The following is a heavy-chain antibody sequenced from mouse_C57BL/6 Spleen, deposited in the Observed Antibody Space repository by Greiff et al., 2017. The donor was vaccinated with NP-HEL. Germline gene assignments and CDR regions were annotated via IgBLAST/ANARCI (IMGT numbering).Heavy chain of an antibody. D-gene: IGHD1-1*01. J-gene: IGHJ2*01. CDR2: INPSSGYT. V-gene: IGHV1-4*01. Sequence: VQLQQSGAELARPGASVKMSCKASGYTFTSYTMHWVKQRPGQGLEWIGYINPSSGYTKYNQKFKDKATLTADKSSSPAYMQLSSLTSEDSAVYYCARYYGSSDYFDYWGQGTTLTVSS. CDR1: GYTFTSYT. CDR3: ARYYGSSDYFDY.